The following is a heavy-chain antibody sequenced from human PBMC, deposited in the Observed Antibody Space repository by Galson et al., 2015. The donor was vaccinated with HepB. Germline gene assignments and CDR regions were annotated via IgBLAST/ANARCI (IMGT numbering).Heavy chain of an antibody. CDR3: ARDLCGSYTYDY. J-gene: IGHJ4*02. CDR2: ISYDGNVK. Sequence: SLRLSCAASGFTFSSHAIHWVRQAPGKGLEWVAFISYDGNVKYYVESVTGRFTISRDNSKNTLYLQMNSLRAENTAVYYCARDLCGSYTYDYWGQGTLVTVSS. CDR1: GFTFSSHA. V-gene: IGHV3-30*04. D-gene: IGHD1-26*01.